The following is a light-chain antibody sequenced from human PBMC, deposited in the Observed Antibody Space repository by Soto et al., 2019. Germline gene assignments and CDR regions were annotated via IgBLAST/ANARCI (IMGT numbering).Light chain of an antibody. V-gene: IGLV2-8*01. CDR1: TSKVGGYNC. J-gene: IGLJ3*02. CDR2: EVS. Sequence: QSVPDQPPCGSGATGPSFTISFPGNTSKVGGYNCASWYQQHPGKAPKLLIYEVSKRPSGVPGRFSGPKSGNTASLTVSGLRAEFVSEMIRRPSTATHFPGSVFCGG. CDR3: RPSTATHFPGSV.